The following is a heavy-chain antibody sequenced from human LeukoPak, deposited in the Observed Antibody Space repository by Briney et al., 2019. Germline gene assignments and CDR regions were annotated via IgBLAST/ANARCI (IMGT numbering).Heavy chain of an antibody. Sequence: TGGSLRPSCAASGFTFSTYAMSWVRQAPGKGLEWVSGISGSGGGTYYADSVKGRFTISRDNSKNTVYLQMNSLRAEDTAVYYCAKDQGYSYAPGDYWGQGTLVTVSS. D-gene: IGHD5-18*01. CDR3: AKDQGYSYAPGDY. J-gene: IGHJ4*02. V-gene: IGHV3-23*01. CDR2: ISGSGGGT. CDR1: GFTFSTYA.